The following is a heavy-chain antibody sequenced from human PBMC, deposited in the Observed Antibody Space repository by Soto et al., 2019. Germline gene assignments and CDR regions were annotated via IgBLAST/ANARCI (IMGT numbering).Heavy chain of an antibody. J-gene: IGHJ5*02. V-gene: IGHV1-2*02. D-gene: IGHD1-26*01. CDR3: ARVGPTGGFDP. CDR2: INTKTGGT. Sequence: QVHLVQSGAEVKKPGASVKVSCKASGYSFTDYYMHWVRQAPGQGLEWVGWINTKTGGTNYAQRVQGRVTMTGDTSINTAYMELSRLRSDDTAVYYCARVGPTGGFDPWGQGTVVTVSS. CDR1: GYSFTDYY.